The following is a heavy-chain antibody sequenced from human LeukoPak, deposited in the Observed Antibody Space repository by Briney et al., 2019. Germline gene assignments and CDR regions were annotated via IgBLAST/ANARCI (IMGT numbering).Heavy chain of an antibody. CDR2: INPNSGGT. CDR1: GYTFTGYY. V-gene: IGHV1-2*02. CDR3: ARAPNYGDYYYFDY. J-gene: IGHJ4*02. D-gene: IGHD4-17*01. Sequence: APVKVSCKAAGYTFTGYYMHWVRQAPGQGLEWMGWINPNSGGTNYAQKFQGRVTMTRDTSISTAYMELSRLRSDDTAVYYCARAPNYGDYYYFDYWGQGTLVTVSS.